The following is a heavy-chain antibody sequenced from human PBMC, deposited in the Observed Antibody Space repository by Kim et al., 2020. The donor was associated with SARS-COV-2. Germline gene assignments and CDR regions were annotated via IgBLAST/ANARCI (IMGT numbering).Heavy chain of an antibody. V-gene: IGHV3-23*01. Sequence: GGSLRLSCVASGLTFRSHAMIWFRQAPGKGLEWLSIISGSGESTYSEDSVNGLFIFSNNTYNTTQNLLMNILSVDTTAAYYSGVRVAADGAIDYFAQGTL. CDR3: GVRVAADGAIDY. CDR1: GLTFRSHA. CDR2: ISGSGEST. D-gene: IGHD6-13*01. J-gene: IGHJ4*02.